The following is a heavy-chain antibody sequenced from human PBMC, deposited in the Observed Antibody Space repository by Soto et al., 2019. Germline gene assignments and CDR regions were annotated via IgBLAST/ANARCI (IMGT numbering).Heavy chain of an antibody. V-gene: IGHV4-39*01. J-gene: IGHJ4*02. CDR3: ARYYDFWSGYLYY. CDR2: IYYSGST. CDR1: GGSISSSSYY. Sequence: SETLSLTCTVSGGSISSSSYYWGWIRQPPGKGLEWIGSIYYSGSTYYNPSLKSRVTISVDTSKNQFSLKLSSVTAADTAVYYCARYYDFWSGYLYYWGQGTLVTVSS. D-gene: IGHD3-3*01.